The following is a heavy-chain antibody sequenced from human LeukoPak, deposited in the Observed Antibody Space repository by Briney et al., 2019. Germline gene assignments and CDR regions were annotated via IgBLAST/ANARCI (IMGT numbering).Heavy chain of an antibody. CDR2: ISGSGGST. CDR3: AKDPDVGGVIAGVFDY. CDR1: GFTFGSYA. J-gene: IGHJ4*02. V-gene: IGHV3-23*01. D-gene: IGHD3-16*02. Sequence: GGSPRLSCAASGFTFGSYAMSWVRQAPGKGLEWVSAISGSGGSTYYADSVKGRFTISRDNSKNTLYLQMNSLRAEDTAVYYCAKDPDVGGVIAGVFDYWGQGTLVTVSS.